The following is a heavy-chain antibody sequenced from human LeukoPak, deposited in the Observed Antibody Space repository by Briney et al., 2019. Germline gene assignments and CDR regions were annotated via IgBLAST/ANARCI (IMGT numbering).Heavy chain of an antibody. CDR3: ARQTVAGTFLDY. J-gene: IGHJ4*02. Sequence: GGSLKLSCAASGFTFSSYEMSWVRQAPGKGLEWVSYISSSGSTIYYADSVKGRFTISRDNAENSLYLQMNSLRAEDTAVYYCARQTVAGTFLDYWGQGTLVTVSS. CDR2: ISSSGSTI. D-gene: IGHD6-19*01. CDR1: GFTFSSYE. V-gene: IGHV3-48*03.